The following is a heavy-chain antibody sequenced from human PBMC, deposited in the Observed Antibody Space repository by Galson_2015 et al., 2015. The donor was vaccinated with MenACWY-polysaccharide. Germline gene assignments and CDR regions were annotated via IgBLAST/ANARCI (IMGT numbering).Heavy chain of an antibody. D-gene: IGHD5-18*01. CDR1: GFTFSDSA. J-gene: IGHJ5*02. CDR2: VRSKANNYAT. V-gene: IGHV3-73*01. CDR3: TRRRDTAHETTIDL. Sequence: SLRLSCAASGFTFSDSAMHWVRQAPGKGPEWVGRVRSKANNYATSYSASVKGRFTISRDDSRDTAYLQMNSLNTEDTAMYYCTRRRDTAHETTIDLWGRGTLVTVSS.